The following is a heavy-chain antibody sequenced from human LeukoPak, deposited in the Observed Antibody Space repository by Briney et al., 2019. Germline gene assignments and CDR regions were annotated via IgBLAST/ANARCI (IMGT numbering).Heavy chain of an antibody. D-gene: IGHD6-19*01. J-gene: IGHJ4*02. CDR1: GFTFSSYA. V-gene: IGHV3-23*01. CDR2: VGGSGEGT. CDR3: AKDINRYSSSLEY. Sequence: GGSLRLSCAASGFTFSSYAMNWVRQAPGKGLEWVSVVGGSGEGTYYADSVRGRFTISRDNSKNTLYLQMNSLRVEDTAIYFCAKDINRYSSSLEYWGQGTLVTVSS.